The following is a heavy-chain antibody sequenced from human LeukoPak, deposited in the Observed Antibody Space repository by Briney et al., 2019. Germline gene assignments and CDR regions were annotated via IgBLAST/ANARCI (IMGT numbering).Heavy chain of an antibody. CDR3: ARSIVARNWFDP. V-gene: IGHV4-61*02. CDR1: GGSISSGSYY. D-gene: IGHD2/OR15-2a*01. Sequence: PSETLSLTCTVSGGSISSGSYYWSWIRQPAGKGLEWIGRIYTSGSTNYNPSLKSRVTISVDTSKNQFSLKLSSVTAADTAVYYCARSIVARNWFDPWGQGTLVTVSS. CDR2: IYTSGST. J-gene: IGHJ5*02.